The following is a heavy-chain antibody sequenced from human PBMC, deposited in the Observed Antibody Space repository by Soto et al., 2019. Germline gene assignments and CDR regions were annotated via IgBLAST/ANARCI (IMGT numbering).Heavy chain of an antibody. CDR1: GFTFSDHY. D-gene: IGHD1-1*01. J-gene: IGHJ4*02. CDR3: ARLRLERRENDC. Sequence: EVQLVESGGGLVQPGGSLRLSCAASGFTFSDHYIDWVRQAPGKGLEWVGRIRDRAHSYTTEYAASVKGRFTISRDDSKTSLYLQMNSLKTEDTAVYYCARLRLERRENDCWGQGTLVTVSS. V-gene: IGHV3-72*01. CDR2: IRDRAHSYTT.